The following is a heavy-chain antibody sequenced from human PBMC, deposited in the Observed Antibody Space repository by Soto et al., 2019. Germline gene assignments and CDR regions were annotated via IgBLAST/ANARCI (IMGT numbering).Heavy chain of an antibody. CDR1: GYSFTNYC. Sequence: QVQLVQSGADVKKPGTSVKVSCKAAGYSFTNYCMYWVRQAPGQGLEWMGMINPRTGSTRYAQKFQDRVTLTRDTSKTTVYIELSTLISDDTAVYYCARDGGLLTASWHYDLWGPGTLVTVSS. CDR3: ARDGGLLTASWHYDL. D-gene: IGHD2-15*01. CDR2: INPRTGST. V-gene: IGHV1-46*01. J-gene: IGHJ2*01.